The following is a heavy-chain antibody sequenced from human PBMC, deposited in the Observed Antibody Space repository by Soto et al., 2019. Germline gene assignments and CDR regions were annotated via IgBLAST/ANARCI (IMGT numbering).Heavy chain of an antibody. CDR2: IIPILGIA. CDR3: ARDPDCSSTSCYIGILPG. Sequence: ASVKVSCKASGGTFSSYTISWVRQAPGQGLEWMGRIIPILGIANYAQKFQGRVTITADKSTSTAYMELSSLRSEDTAVYYCARDPDCSSTSCYIGILPGWGQGTLVTVSS. V-gene: IGHV1-69*04. J-gene: IGHJ4*02. D-gene: IGHD2-2*02. CDR1: GGTFSSYT.